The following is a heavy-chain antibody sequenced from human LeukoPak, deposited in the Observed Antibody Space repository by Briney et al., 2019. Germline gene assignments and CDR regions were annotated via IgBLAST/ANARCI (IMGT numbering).Heavy chain of an antibody. D-gene: IGHD4-11*01. CDR2: IYHSGST. V-gene: IGHV4-38-2*02. Sequence: TSETLSLTCTVSGYSISSGYYWGWIRQPPGKGLEWIGSIYHSGSTYYNPSLKSRVTISVDTSKNQFSLKLSSVTAADTAVYYCARGGDYSNVRGSAEYYMDVWGKGTTVTVSS. J-gene: IGHJ6*03. CDR1: GYSISSGYY. CDR3: ARGGDYSNVRGSAEYYMDV.